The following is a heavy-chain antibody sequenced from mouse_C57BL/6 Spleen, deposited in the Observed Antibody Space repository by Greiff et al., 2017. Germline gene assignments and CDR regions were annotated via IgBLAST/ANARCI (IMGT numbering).Heavy chain of an antibody. J-gene: IGHJ1*03. CDR1: GYTFTSYW. Sequence: QVQLQQPGAELVKPGASVKLSCKASGYTFTSYWMHWVKQRPGQGLEWIGMIHPNSGSTNYNEKFKSKATLTADKSSSTAYMQLSSLTSEDSAVYYCARGGGNYHWYFDVWGTGTTVTVSS. CDR2: IHPNSGST. CDR3: ARGGGNYHWYFDV. D-gene: IGHD2-1*01. V-gene: IGHV1-64*01.